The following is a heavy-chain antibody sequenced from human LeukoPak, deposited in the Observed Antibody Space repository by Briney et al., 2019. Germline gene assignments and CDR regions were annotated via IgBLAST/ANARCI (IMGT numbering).Heavy chain of an antibody. V-gene: IGHV1-2*06. J-gene: IGHJ4*02. Sequence: ASVKVSCKASGYTFTGYYMHWVRQAPGQGLEWMGRINPNSGGTNYAQKFQGRVTMTSNTSISTAYMELSSLRSEDTAVYYCARDGSAGWDYWGQGTLVTVSS. D-gene: IGHD3-9*01. CDR3: ARDGSAGWDY. CDR1: GYTFTGYY. CDR2: INPNSGGT.